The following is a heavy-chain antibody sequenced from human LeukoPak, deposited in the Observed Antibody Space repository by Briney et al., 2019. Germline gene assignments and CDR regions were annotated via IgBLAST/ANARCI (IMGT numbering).Heavy chain of an antibody. D-gene: IGHD3-10*01. CDR1: GFTFSSYG. CDR3: AKDSEWYYGSGTYFDY. V-gene: IGHV3-23*01. J-gene: IGHJ4*02. Sequence: PGRSLRLSCAASGFTFSSYGMHWVRQAPGKGLEWVSAISGSGGSTYYADSVKGRFTISRDNSKNTLYLQMNSLRAEDTAVYYCAKDSEWYYGSGTYFDYWGQGTLVTVSS. CDR2: ISGSGGST.